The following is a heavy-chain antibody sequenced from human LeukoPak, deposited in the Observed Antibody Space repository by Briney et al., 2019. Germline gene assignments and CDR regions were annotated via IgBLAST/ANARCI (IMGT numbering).Heavy chain of an antibody. CDR3: ARADKFVVVPAAPYYYYYYMDV. J-gene: IGHJ6*03. CDR2: ISSSSGYI. CDR1: GFTFSSYS. Sequence: PGGSLRLSCAASGFTFSSYSMNWVRQAPGKGLEWVSSISSSSGYIYYADSVKGRFTISRDNAKNSPYLQMNSLRAEDTAVYYCARADKFVVVPAAPYYYYYYMDVWGKGTTVTVSS. V-gene: IGHV3-21*01. D-gene: IGHD2-2*01.